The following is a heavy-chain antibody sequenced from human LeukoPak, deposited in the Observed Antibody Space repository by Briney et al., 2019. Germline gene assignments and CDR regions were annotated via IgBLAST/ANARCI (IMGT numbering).Heavy chain of an antibody. D-gene: IGHD3-22*01. Sequence: GGSLRLSCAASGFTLSSYAMSWVRQAPGKGLEWVSAISGGGGSTYYADSVKGRFTISRDNSKNTLYLQVNSLRAEDTAVYYCAKGVYYYDSSAYYYTYYFDYWGQGTLVTVSS. CDR3: AKGVYYYDSSAYYYTYYFDY. CDR2: ISGGGGST. J-gene: IGHJ4*02. CDR1: GFTLSSYA. V-gene: IGHV3-23*01.